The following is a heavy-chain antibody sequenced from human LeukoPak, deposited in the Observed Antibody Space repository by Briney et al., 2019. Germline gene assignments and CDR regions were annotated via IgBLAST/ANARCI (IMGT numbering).Heavy chain of an antibody. V-gene: IGHV5-51*01. CDR2: MYPGDSDT. D-gene: IGHD3-9*01. CDR3: ASLHYDILTEYYFDY. CDR1: GYSFTSYC. Sequence: KNGESLKISCKGSGYSFTSYCIGWVRQMPGKGLEWMGIMYPGDSDTRYSPSFHGQVTISVDKSISTAYLQWSSLKASDTAMYYCASLHYDILTEYYFDYWGQGTLVTVSS. J-gene: IGHJ4*02.